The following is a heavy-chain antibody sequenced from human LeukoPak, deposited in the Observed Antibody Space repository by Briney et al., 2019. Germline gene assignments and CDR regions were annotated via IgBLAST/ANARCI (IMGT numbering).Heavy chain of an antibody. Sequence: GGSLRLSCAASGFTFSSYGMHWVRQAPGKGLEWVAVIWHDGRNKYYADSVKGRFTISRDNSKNTLYLQVNSLRAEDTAVYYCARDRGSNDPIDYWGQGTLVTVSS. V-gene: IGHV3-33*01. CDR1: GFTFSSYG. D-gene: IGHD2-15*01. J-gene: IGHJ4*02. CDR3: ARDRGSNDPIDY. CDR2: IWHDGRNK.